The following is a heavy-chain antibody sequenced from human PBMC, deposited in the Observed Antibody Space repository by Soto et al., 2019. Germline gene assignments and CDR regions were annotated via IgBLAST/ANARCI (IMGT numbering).Heavy chain of an antibody. J-gene: IGHJ5*02. D-gene: IGHD2-2*01. V-gene: IGHV5-51*01. CDR3: ARRGGYCSSTSCYRWFDP. Sequence: GESLKISCKGSGYSFTSYWIGWVRQMPGKGLEWMGIIYPGDSDTRYSPSFQGQVTISADKSISTAYLQWSSLKASDTAMYYCARRGGYCSSTSCYRWFDPWGQGTLVTVSS. CDR2: IYPGDSDT. CDR1: GYSFTSYW.